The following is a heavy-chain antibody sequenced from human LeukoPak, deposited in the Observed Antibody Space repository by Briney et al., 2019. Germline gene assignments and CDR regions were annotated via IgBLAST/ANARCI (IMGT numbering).Heavy chain of an antibody. Sequence: GGSLRLSCAASGFTFSNAMSWVRQAPGKGLKWVSTINDNGAGTYYADSVKGRFTISRDNAKNSLYLQMNSLRAEDTAVYYCVREARESGGFDYWGQGTLVTVSS. CDR1: GFTFSNA. CDR3: VREARESGGFDY. V-gene: IGHV3-23*01. J-gene: IGHJ4*02. CDR2: INDNGAGT. D-gene: IGHD5-24*01.